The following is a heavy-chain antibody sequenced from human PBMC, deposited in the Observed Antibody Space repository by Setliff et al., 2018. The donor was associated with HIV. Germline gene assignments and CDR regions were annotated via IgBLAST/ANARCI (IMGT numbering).Heavy chain of an antibody. J-gene: IGHJ6*03. Sequence: ASVKVSCKASGYIFSTYGISRVRQAPGKGLEWMGWIGASNGNTHYAQKVQGRVTLTTDTSTNTAYMELRSLRSDDAAVYYCAKTTPQPHYYYYVDVWGKGTTVTVSS. CDR2: IGASNGNT. CDR3: AKTTPQPHYYYYVDV. V-gene: IGHV1-18*01. CDR1: GYIFSTYG. D-gene: IGHD4-17*01.